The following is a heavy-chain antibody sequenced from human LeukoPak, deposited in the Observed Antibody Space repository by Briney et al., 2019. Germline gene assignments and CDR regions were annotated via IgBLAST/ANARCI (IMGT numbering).Heavy chain of an antibody. J-gene: IGHJ6*02. CDR3: ARDLHYYVAMDV. CDR1: GYTFTSYY. CDR2: INSGTGTT. D-gene: IGHD3-10*02. V-gene: IGHV1-46*04. Sequence: ASVKVSCKGSGYTFTSYYMHWVRQAPGQGLEWMGEINSGTGTTAYAQRLQGRVTITRDTSTNTVYMELSSLRSEDTAVYYCARDLHYYVAMDVWGQGTTVTVSS.